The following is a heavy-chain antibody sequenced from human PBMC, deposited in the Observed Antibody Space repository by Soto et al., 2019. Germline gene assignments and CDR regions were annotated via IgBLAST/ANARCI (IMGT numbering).Heavy chain of an antibody. CDR2: VYYSGTT. Sequence: SETLSLTCSVSGGSVSDKTYYWSWIRQPPGKRLEWNGYVYYSGTTNYNPSLKSRVTISVDLSKNRFSLRLSSVTTADTALYYCARTTAVPNTLRSRYFFDYWGQGTLVTVSS. D-gene: IGHD4-17*01. J-gene: IGHJ4*02. V-gene: IGHV4-61*01. CDR1: GGSVSDKTYY. CDR3: ARTTAVPNTLRSRYFFDY.